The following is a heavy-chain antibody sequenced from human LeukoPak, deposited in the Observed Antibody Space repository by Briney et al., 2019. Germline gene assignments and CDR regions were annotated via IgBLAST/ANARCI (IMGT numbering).Heavy chain of an antibody. V-gene: IGHV1-69*04. D-gene: IGHD6-13*01. Sequence: SVKVSCKASGGTFSSYAITWVRQAPGQGLEWMGRIIPILGKTNYAQEFQGRVTIIADKSTSTAYMELRSLRSEDTAMYYCAPEGGSSFSNWFDPWGQGTLVTVSS. J-gene: IGHJ5*02. CDR2: IIPILGKT. CDR3: APEGGSSFSNWFDP. CDR1: GGTFSSYA.